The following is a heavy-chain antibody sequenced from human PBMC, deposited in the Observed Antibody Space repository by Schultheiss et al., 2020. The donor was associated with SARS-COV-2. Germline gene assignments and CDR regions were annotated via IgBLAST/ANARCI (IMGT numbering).Heavy chain of an antibody. J-gene: IGHJ4*02. CDR2: IYYSGST. D-gene: IGHD6-19*01. CDR1: GGSISSYY. Sequence: SQTLSLTCTVSGGSISSYYWGWIRQPPGKGLEWIGSIYYSGSTYYNPSLKSRVTMSRDTSKNQFSLKLSSVTAADTAVYYCARAPYSSGWYRFDYWGQGTLVTVSS. CDR3: ARAPYSSGWYRFDY. V-gene: IGHV4-59*04.